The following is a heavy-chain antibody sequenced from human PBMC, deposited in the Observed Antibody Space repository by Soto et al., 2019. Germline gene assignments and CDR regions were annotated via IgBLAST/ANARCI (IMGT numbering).Heavy chain of an antibody. CDR2: VSGSGDST. J-gene: IGHJ6*03. CDR3: EKSFCTTTTCSPLVYYYTIDG. D-gene: IGHD2-2*01. Sequence: EVQLLESGGGLVQPGGSLRLSCAASGFTFVNYALSWVRQPPGKGLEWVSGVSGSGDSTHYADSVKGRFTISRDNSRNTLYLKMNSRRADASAYYYWEKSFCTTTTCSPLVYYYTIDGGGKGTTVTSSS. CDR1: GFTFVNYA. V-gene: IGHV3-23*01.